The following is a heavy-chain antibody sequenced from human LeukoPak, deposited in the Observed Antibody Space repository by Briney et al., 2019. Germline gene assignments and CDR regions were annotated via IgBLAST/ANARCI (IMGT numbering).Heavy chain of an antibody. D-gene: IGHD1-26*01. J-gene: IGHJ4*02. V-gene: IGHV1-18*01. CDR2: ISAYNGNT. CDR3: ARQLLYSGSYYGDY. Sequence: ASVKVSCKASGYTFTSYGISWVRQAPGQGLEWMGWISAYNGNTNYAQKLQGGVTMTTDTSTSTAYMELRSLRSDDTAVYYCARQLLYSGSYYGDYWGQGTLVTVSS. CDR1: GYTFTSYG.